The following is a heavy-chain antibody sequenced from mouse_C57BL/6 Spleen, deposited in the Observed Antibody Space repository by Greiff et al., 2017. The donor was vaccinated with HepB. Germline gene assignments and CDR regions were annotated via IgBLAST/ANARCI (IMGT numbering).Heavy chain of an antibody. CDR2: INPNNGGT. V-gene: IGHV1-18*01. J-gene: IGHJ4*01. D-gene: IGHD1-1*01. CDR1: GYTFTDYN. Sequence: VQLKESGPELVKPGASVKIPCKASGYTFTDYNMDWVKQSHGKSLEWIGDINPNNGGTIYNQKFKGKATLTVDKSSSTAYMELRSLTSEDTAVYYCALADYDAMDYWGQGTSVTVSS. CDR3: ALADYDAMDY.